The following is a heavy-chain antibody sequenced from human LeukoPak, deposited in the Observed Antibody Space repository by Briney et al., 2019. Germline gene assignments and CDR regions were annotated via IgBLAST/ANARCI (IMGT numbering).Heavy chain of an antibody. Sequence: GESLKISCKGSGYSFTSYWIGWVRQMPGKGLEWMGNIYPGDSDTRYSPSFQGQVTISADRSISTAYLQWSSLKASDTAMYYCARLSEEWELLGPTYAFDIWGQGTMVTVSS. CDR3: ARLSEEWELLGPTYAFDI. CDR1: GYSFTSYW. J-gene: IGHJ3*02. V-gene: IGHV5-51*01. CDR2: IYPGDSDT. D-gene: IGHD1-26*01.